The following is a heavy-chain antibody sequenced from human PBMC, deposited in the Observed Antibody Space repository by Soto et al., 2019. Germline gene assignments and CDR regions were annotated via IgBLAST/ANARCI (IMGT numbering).Heavy chain of an antibody. CDR2: MNPNSGNT. D-gene: IGHD5-18*01. CDR3: ARKLSYGFYYFDY. CDR1: GYTFTSYD. J-gene: IGHJ4*02. V-gene: IGHV1-8*01. Sequence: GASVRFSCKASGYTFTSYDINWVRQATGQGLEWMGWMNPNSGNTGYAQKFQGRVTMTRNTSTSTAYMELSSLRSEDTAVYYCARKLSYGFYYFDYWGQGTLVTVSS.